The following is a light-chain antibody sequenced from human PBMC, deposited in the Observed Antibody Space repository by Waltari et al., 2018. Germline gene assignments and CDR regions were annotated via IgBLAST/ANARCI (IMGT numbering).Light chain of an antibody. CDR3: QQCAISPLT. Sequence: EIVLTQSPGTLSLSPGERATLSCRASQTVSKNYLACYQQKPGQAPRLPIDDAPDRDTGIPDRFSGSGSGTDFTLTISRLEPEDFAVYYCQQCAISPLTFGGGTKVEI. CDR2: DAP. J-gene: IGKJ4*01. V-gene: IGKV3-20*01. CDR1: QTVSKNY.